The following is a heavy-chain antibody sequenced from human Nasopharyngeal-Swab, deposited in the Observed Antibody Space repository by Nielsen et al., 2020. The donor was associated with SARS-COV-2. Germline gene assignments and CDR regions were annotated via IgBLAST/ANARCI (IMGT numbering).Heavy chain of an antibody. J-gene: IGHJ4*02. CDR2: IYYSGST. V-gene: IGHV4-59*08. D-gene: IGHD1-26*01. CDR1: GGSISSYY. Sequence: SETLSLTCTVSGGSISSYYWSWTRQPPGKGLEWIGYIYYSGSTNYNPSLKSRVTISVDTSKNQLSLKLSSVTAADTAVYYCASSGSYLGADYWGQGTLVTVSS. CDR3: ASSGSYLGADY.